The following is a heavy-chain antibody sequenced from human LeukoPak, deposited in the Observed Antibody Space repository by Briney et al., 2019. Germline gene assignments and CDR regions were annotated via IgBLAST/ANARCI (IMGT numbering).Heavy chain of an antibody. D-gene: IGHD6-13*01. J-gene: IGHJ4*02. V-gene: IGHV3-7*03. CDR1: GFTFNYYW. Sequence: GGSLRLSCAASGFTFNYYWMSWVRQAPGKGLDWVANINEDGSVKHYVDSVKGRFTISRDNAKNSVYLHMNSLRAEDTAVYYCATSAAAAATEWGQGILVTVSS. CDR3: ATSAAAAATE. CDR2: INEDGSVK.